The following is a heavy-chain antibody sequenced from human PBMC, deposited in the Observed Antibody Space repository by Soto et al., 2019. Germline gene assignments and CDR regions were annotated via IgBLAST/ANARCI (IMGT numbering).Heavy chain of an antibody. CDR2: IGAARDP. CDR1: GFSFSDYD. Sequence: GGSPGRSCTASGFSFSDYDMHWVRQAPGKGLEWVSTIGAARDPYYTGSVKHRFTISRENARNSMFLQMNSVTVGDTAVYYCERAYTGRLPRRSDHSYALDVWGQGIMVIVSS. V-gene: IGHV3-13*05. D-gene: IGHD2-15*01. J-gene: IGHJ3*01. CDR3: ERAYTGRLPRRSDHSYALDV.